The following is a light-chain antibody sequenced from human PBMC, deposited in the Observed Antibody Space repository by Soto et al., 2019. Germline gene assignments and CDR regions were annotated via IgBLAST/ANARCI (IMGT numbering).Light chain of an antibody. Sequence: EIVLTQSLSTLSLSPGERASLSCRASESVSSYLAWYQKKPGQAPRLLIYDVSNRDTGIPARFSGSGSGTDLTLAISSLEPEDFAVYYGQHRSSWPFTFGPGTKVDIK. CDR2: DVS. CDR3: QHRSSWPFT. V-gene: IGKV3-11*01. J-gene: IGKJ3*01. CDR1: ESVSSY.